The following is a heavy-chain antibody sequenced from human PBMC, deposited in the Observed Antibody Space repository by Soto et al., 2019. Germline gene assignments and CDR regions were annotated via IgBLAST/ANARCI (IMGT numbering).Heavy chain of an antibody. CDR2: IGGTDGESDGAP. CDR1: GFILNNYA. Sequence: VQLLESGGGLVQPGGSLRLSCVASGFILNNYAMSWVRQAPGKGLEWVSTIGGTDGESDGAPWKEDSVKGPFTIVRGSTANTLFLNMDNLRAEASSLCYCVKRGRRWGAFDFWGQGTTVVVSS. D-gene: IGHD3-16*01. CDR3: VKRGRRWGAFDF. J-gene: IGHJ3*01. V-gene: IGHV3-23*01.